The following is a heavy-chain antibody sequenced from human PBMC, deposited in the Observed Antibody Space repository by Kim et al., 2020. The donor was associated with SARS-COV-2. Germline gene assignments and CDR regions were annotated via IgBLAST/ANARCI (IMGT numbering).Heavy chain of an antibody. CDR2: INHSGST. CDR3: ARAFTVTKYYFDY. V-gene: IGHV4-34*01. CDR1: GGSFSGYY. Sequence: SETLSLTCAAYGGSFSGYYWSWIRQPPGKGLEWIGEINHSGSTNYNPSLKSRVTISVDTSKNQLSLKLSSVTAADTAVYYCARAFTVTKYYFDYWGQGTLVTVSS. J-gene: IGHJ4*02. D-gene: IGHD4-17*01.